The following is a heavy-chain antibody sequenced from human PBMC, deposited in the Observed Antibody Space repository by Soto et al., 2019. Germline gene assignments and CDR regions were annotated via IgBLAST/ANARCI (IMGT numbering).Heavy chain of an antibody. D-gene: IGHD1-7*01. CDR1: GYTFTSYG. J-gene: IGHJ4*02. V-gene: IGHV1-18*01. Sequence: QVQLVQSGAEVKKPGASVKVSCKASGYTFTSYGISWVRQAPGQGLEWMGWISAYNGNTNYAQKLQGRVTMTTDTDTTTAYRELRSLRSEDTAVYYCARGIDNWNYVAFDYWGQGTLVTVSS. CDR3: ARGIDNWNYVAFDY. CDR2: ISAYNGNT.